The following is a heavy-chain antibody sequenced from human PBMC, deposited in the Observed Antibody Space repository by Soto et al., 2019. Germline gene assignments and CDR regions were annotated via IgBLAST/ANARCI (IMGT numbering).Heavy chain of an antibody. Sequence: QVQLQESGPGLVKPSETLSLTCTVSGGSISSYYWSWIRQPPGKGLEWIGYIYYSGSTNYNPSLKSRVTISVXXSXNXXSLKLSSVTAADTAVYYCARVVAVAGTKKTSWFDPWGQGTLVTVSS. CDR3: ARVVAVAGTKKTSWFDP. V-gene: IGHV4-59*01. CDR2: IYYSGST. J-gene: IGHJ5*02. CDR1: GGSISSYY. D-gene: IGHD6-19*01.